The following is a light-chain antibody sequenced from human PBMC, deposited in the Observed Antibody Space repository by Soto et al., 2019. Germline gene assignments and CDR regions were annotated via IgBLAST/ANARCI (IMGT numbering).Light chain of an antibody. J-gene: IGKJ2*01. Sequence: IQMTQSPSSLSASVGDTVTITCRASQTISFYLNWYQQKPGRTPNLLIYATASLHNGVPSRFDGSGSGTEFTLIMSRLQPDDFATYYCQQSFSTPHTFGQGTKLELK. CDR1: QTISFY. CDR3: QQSFSTPHT. V-gene: IGKV1-39*01. CDR2: ATA.